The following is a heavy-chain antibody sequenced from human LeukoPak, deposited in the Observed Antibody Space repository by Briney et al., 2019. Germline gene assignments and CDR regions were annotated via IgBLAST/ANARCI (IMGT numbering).Heavy chain of an antibody. CDR2: INPNSGGT. V-gene: IGHV1-2*02. Sequence: ASVKVSCKASGYTFTSYYMHWVRQAPGQGLEWMGWINPNSGGTNYAQKFQGRVTMTRDTSISTAYMELSRLRSDDTAVYYCARGRGRGVTTYYYYGMDVWGQGTTVTVSS. J-gene: IGHJ6*02. CDR3: ARGRGRGVTTYYYYGMDV. CDR1: GYTFTSYY. D-gene: IGHD3-10*01.